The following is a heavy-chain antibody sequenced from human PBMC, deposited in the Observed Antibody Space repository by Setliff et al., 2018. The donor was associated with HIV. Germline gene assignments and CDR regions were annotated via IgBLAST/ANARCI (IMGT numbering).Heavy chain of an antibody. J-gene: IGHJ5*02. Sequence: SETLSLTCTVSDNSITNYYWSWSRQPPGKGLEWIGYIYSSGSTNYNPSLKSRVTISVDTSKNRFSLKLTSVTAADTAVYYCASASRMTATGYPWGQGTLVTVSS. CDR2: IYSSGST. V-gene: IGHV4-4*09. D-gene: IGHD6-13*01. CDR3: ASASRMTATGYP. CDR1: DNSITNYY.